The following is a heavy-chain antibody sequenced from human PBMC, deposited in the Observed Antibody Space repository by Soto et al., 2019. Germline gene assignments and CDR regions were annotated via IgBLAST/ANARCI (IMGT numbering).Heavy chain of an antibody. CDR3: ASQYYDYVWGSYRPRWFDP. V-gene: IGHV4-39*01. D-gene: IGHD3-16*02. Sequence: SETLSLTCTVSGGAIGSSSYYWGWIRQPPGKGLEWIGSIYYSGSTYYNPSLKSRVTISVDTSKNQFSLKLSSVTAADTAVYYCASQYYDYVWGSYRPRWFDPWGQGTLVTVSS. CDR2: IYYSGST. CDR1: GGAIGSSSYY. J-gene: IGHJ5*02.